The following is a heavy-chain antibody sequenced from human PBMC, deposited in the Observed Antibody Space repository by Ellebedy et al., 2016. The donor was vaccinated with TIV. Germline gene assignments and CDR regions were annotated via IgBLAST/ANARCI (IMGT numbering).Heavy chain of an antibody. V-gene: IGHV3-30*02. CDR2: MRYDGSNK. CDR1: GFTYSDYG. Sequence: GESLKISCAASGFTYSDYGMHWVRQAPGKGLEGVAFMRYDGSNKYYADPVKGRFTISMDNSKNTLYLRMNSLRAEDTAVYYCAKFPYYYDSSGYSFWGQGTLVTVSS. CDR3: AKFPYYYDSSGYSF. D-gene: IGHD3-22*01. J-gene: IGHJ4*02.